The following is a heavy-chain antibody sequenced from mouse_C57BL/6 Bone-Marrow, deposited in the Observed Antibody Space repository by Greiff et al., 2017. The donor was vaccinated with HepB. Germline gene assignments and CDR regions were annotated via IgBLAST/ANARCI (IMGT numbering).Heavy chain of an antibody. V-gene: IGHV6-6*01. J-gene: IGHJ2*01. D-gene: IGHD1-1*01. Sequence: EVKVEESGGGLVQPGGSMKLSCAASGFTFSDAWMDWVRQSPEKGLEWVAEIRNKANNHATYYAESVKGRFTISRDDSKSSVYLQMNSLRAEDTGIYYCTRLDYYGSSYFDYWGQGTTLTVSS. CDR1: GFTFSDAW. CDR3: TRLDYYGSSYFDY. CDR2: IRNKANNHAT.